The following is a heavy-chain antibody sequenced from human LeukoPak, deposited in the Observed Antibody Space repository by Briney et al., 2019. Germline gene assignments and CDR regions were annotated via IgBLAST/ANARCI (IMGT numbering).Heavy chain of an antibody. V-gene: IGHV4-59*01. CDR2: IYFIGRT. J-gene: IGHJ4*02. Sequence: SETLSLTCTVSGGSISSYYWSWIRQPPGKGLEWIGYIYFIGRTYYNPSRKSRVTISVDTSKNQFSLKLSSVTAADTAVYYCARGRFLEWLSYFDYWGQGTLVTVSS. CDR1: GGSISSYY. CDR3: ARGRFLEWLSYFDY. D-gene: IGHD3-3*01.